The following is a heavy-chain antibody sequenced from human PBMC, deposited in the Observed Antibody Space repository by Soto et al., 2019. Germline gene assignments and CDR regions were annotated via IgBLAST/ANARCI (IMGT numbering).Heavy chain of an antibody. CDR1: GFTFSSHW. Sequence: GGFLRLSCAASGFTFSSHWMHWVRQAPGKGLVWVSRINGDGSSTSYADSVKGRFTISRDNAKNTQYLQMNSLRAEDTAVYYCARNSGTATYYFDYWGQGALVTVSS. J-gene: IGHJ4*02. CDR3: ARNSGTATYYFDY. D-gene: IGHD1-26*01. CDR2: INGDGSST. V-gene: IGHV3-74*01.